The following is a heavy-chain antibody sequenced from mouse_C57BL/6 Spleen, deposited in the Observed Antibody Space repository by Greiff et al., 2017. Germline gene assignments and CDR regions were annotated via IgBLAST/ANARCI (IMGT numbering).Heavy chain of an antibody. V-gene: IGHV5-17*01. CDR1: GFTFSDYG. CDR3: AGGYGHYDMDY. Sequence: EVQLQQPGGGLVKPGGSLKLSCAASGFTFSDYGMHWVRQAPEKGLEWVAYISSGSSTIYYADTVKGRFTISRDNAKTTLFLQMTSLRSEDTAMYYCAGGYGHYDMDYWGQGTSVTVSS. J-gene: IGHJ4*01. D-gene: IGHD1-2*01. CDR2: ISSGSSTI.